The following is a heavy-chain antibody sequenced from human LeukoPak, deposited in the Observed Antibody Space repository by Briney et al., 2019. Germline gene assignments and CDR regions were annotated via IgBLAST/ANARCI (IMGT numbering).Heavy chain of an antibody. CDR3: ARTPSWCSSTSCYKFDY. J-gene: IGHJ4*02. V-gene: IGHV4-34*01. D-gene: IGHD2-2*02. Sequence: GSLRLSCAASGFTFRSYAMSWVRQPPGKGLERIGEINHSGSTNYNPSLKSRVTISVDTSKNQFSLKLSSVTAADTAVYYCARTPSWCSSTSCYKFDYWGQGTLVTVSS. CDR1: GFTFRSYA. CDR2: INHSGST.